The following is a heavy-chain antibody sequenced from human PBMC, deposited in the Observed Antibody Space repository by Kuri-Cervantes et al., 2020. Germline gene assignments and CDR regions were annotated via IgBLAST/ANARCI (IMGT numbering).Heavy chain of an antibody. V-gene: IGHV3-21*04. CDR3: GVWATTVA. Sequence: GESLKISCAASGFTVSSNYMSWVRQAPGKGLEWVSSISSSSSYIYYADSVKGRFTVSRDNARNSLYLQMTSLRTDDTAVYYCGVWATTVAGGQGTLVTVSS. J-gene: IGHJ4*02. CDR1: GFTVSSNY. CDR2: ISSSSSYI. D-gene: IGHD6-19*01.